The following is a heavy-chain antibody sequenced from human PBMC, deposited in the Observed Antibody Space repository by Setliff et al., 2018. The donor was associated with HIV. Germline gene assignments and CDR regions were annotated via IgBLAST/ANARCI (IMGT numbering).Heavy chain of an antibody. Sequence: GGSLRLSCAASGFTFSTHAMHWVRQAPGKGLEWVTVVSSDGSMRFDADSVRGRFTISKDNSKDTVYLQMNSLRVEDTAVYYCARDRMPHSTLWGCDSWGQGTLVTVSS. D-gene: IGHD2-21*01. J-gene: IGHJ4*02. CDR3: ARDRMPHSTLWGCDS. CDR1: GFTFSTHA. CDR2: VSSDGSMR. V-gene: IGHV3-30*04.